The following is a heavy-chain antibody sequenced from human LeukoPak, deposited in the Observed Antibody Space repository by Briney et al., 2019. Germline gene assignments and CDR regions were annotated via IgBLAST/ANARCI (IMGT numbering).Heavy chain of an antibody. CDR3: ATFKRVMDY. V-gene: IGHV4-39*07. D-gene: IGHD3-16*01. Sequence: PSETLSLTCTVSGGSISSSSYYWGWIRQPPGKGLEWIGSIYYSGSTYYNPSLKSRVTISVDTSKNQFSLKLSSVTAADTAVYYCATFKRVMDYWGQGTLVTVSS. J-gene: IGHJ4*02. CDR2: IYYSGST. CDR1: GGSISSSSYY.